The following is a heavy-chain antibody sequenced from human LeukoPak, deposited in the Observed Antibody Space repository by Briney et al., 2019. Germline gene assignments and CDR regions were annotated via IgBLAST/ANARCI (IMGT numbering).Heavy chain of an antibody. Sequence: ASVKVSCKASGYTFTSYYMHWVRQAPGQGFEWMGIINPSGGSTSYAQKFQGRVTMTRDMSTSTVYMELSSLRSEDTAVYYCARGRGGSYGNYYYMDVWGKGTTVTVSS. D-gene: IGHD1-26*01. CDR2: INPSGGST. J-gene: IGHJ6*03. CDR3: ARGRGGSYGNYYYMDV. V-gene: IGHV1-46*01. CDR1: GYTFTSYY.